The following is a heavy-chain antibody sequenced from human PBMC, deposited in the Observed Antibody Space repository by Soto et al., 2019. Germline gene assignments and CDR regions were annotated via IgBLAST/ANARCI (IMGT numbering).Heavy chain of an antibody. J-gene: IGHJ6*02. CDR1: GFTFSSYA. CDR2: ISYDGSNK. D-gene: IGHD4-17*01. Sequence: GSLRLSCAASGFTFSSYAMHWVRQAPGKGLEWVAVISYDGSNKYYADSVKGRFTISRDNSKNTLYLQMNSLRAEDTAVYYCARDLRRTDYYYYGMDVWGQGTTVTVSS. V-gene: IGHV3-30-3*01. CDR3: ARDLRRTDYYYYGMDV.